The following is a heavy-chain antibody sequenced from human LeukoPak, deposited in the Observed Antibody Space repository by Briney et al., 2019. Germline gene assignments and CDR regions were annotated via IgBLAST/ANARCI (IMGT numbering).Heavy chain of an antibody. CDR3: ARDLWLQEPGYV. Sequence: GGSLSLSCAASGFTFSSYAMSWVRQAPGKGLEWVSSFSSSSYIYYADSVKGRFTISRDNAKNSLYLQMNSLRAEDTAVYYCARDLWLQEPGYVWGQGTTVTVSS. D-gene: IGHD5-24*01. V-gene: IGHV3-21*01. CDR1: GFTFSSYA. J-gene: IGHJ6*02. CDR2: FSSSSYI.